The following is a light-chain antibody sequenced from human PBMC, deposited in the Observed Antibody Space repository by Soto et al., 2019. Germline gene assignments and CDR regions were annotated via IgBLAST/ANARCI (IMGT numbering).Light chain of an antibody. Sequence: IVLTQTPGTLSLSPGERATLSCRASQSVTSSHLAWYQQKPGQAPRLLIYGASTRATGIPDRFSGSGSDTDFSLTIRRLDPEDFAMYYCLLYFSPDRYTFGPGTKVQIK. CDR1: QSVTSSH. V-gene: IGKV3-20*01. CDR3: LLYFSPDRYT. CDR2: GAS. J-gene: IGKJ2*01.